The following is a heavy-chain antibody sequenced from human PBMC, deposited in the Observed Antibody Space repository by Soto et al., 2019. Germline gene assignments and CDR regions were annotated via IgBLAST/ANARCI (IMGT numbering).Heavy chain of an antibody. CDR1: GYTFTSYD. Sequence: QVQLVQSGAEVTKPGASVKVSCKASGYTFTSYDINWVRQAPGQWLEWMGWMNPNSGNTGYAQKFQGSVTITRNTSISTAYTELSTLRSEDTAVYYCAIGPRRELVWFDPWGHGTPVTVSS. V-gene: IGHV1-8*01. D-gene: IGHD3-10*01. J-gene: IGHJ5*02. CDR3: AIGPRRELVWFDP. CDR2: MNPNSGNT.